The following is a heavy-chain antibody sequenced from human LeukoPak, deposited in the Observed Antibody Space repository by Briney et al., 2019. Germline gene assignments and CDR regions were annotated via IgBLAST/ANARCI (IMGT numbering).Heavy chain of an antibody. V-gene: IGHV3-23*01. CDR3: AKLTGDHDY. D-gene: IGHD3-9*01. CDR1: GFTFSSYG. CDR2: INNSGGST. J-gene: IGHJ4*02. Sequence: GGSLRLSCAVSGFTFSSYGMSWVRQAPGKGLEWVSTINNSGGSTYYADSVKGRFTISRDNSKNTLYLQISSLRAEDTAVYYCAKLTGDHDYWGQGTLVTVSS.